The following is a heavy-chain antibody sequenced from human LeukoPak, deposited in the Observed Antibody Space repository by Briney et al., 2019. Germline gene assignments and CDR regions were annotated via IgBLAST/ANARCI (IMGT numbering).Heavy chain of an antibody. D-gene: IGHD6-6*01. CDR1: GYTFTIYA. CDR3: ARVEYSSSRSHFDY. Sequence: ASVKVSCKASGYTFTIYAMHWVRQAPGQRLEWMGWINAGNGNTKYSQKFQGRVTITRNTSASTAYMELSSLRSEDTAVYYCARVEYSSSRSHFDYWGQGTLVTVSS. V-gene: IGHV1-3*01. J-gene: IGHJ4*02. CDR2: INAGNGNT.